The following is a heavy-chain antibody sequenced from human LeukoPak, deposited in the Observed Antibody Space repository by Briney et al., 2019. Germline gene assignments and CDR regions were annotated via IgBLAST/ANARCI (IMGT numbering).Heavy chain of an antibody. D-gene: IGHD1-26*01. CDR2: IWYDGSNK. V-gene: IGHV3-33*06. CDR1: GFTFSSYG. J-gene: IGHJ6*03. Sequence: GGSLRLSCAASGFTFSSYGMHWVRQAPGKGLEWVAVIWYDGSNKYYADSVKGRFTISRDNSKNTLYLQMNSLRAEDTAVYYCAKGGSYYYYYMDVWGKGTTVTVPS. CDR3: AKGGSYYYYYMDV.